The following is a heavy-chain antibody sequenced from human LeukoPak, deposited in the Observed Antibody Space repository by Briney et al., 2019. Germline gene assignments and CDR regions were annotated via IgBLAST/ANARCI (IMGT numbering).Heavy chain of an antibody. CDR3: ARVKYYYDSSGYYHIASGYYYYYYMDV. Sequence: KPSETLSLTCTVSGGSISSSSYYWSWIRQPAGKGLEWIGRIYTSRSTNYNPSLKSRVTMSVDTSKNQFSLKLSSVTAADTAVYYCARVKYYYDSSGYYHIASGYYYYYYMDVWGKGTTVTVSS. CDR2: IYTSRST. V-gene: IGHV4-61*02. D-gene: IGHD3-22*01. J-gene: IGHJ6*03. CDR1: GGSISSSSYY.